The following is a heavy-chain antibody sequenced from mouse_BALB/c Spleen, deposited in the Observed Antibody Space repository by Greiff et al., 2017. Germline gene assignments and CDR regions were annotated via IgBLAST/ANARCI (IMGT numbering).Heavy chain of an antibody. Sequence: QVQLKESGAELVRPGSSVKISCKASGYAFSSYWMNWVKQRPGQGLEWIGQIYPGDGDTNYNGKFKGKATLTADKSSSTAYMQLSSLTSEDSAVYFCARYDPYAMDYWGQGTSVTVSS. CDR1: GYAFSSYW. J-gene: IGHJ4*01. CDR3: ARYDPYAMDY. V-gene: IGHV1-80*01. D-gene: IGHD2-3*01. CDR2: IYPGDGDT.